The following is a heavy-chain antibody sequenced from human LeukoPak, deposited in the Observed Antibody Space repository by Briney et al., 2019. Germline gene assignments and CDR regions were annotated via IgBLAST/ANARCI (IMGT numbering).Heavy chain of an antibody. CDR2: IYYSGST. V-gene: IGHV4-59*08. CDR3: ASPYCSGGSCYDAFDI. D-gene: IGHD2-15*01. J-gene: IGHJ3*02. Sequence: SETLSLTCTVSGGSISSYYWSWLRQPPGKGPEWIGYIYYSGSTNYNPSLRSRVTISVDTSKNQFSLKLSSVTAADTAVYYCASPYCSGGSCYDAFDIWGQGTMVTVSS. CDR1: GGSISSYY.